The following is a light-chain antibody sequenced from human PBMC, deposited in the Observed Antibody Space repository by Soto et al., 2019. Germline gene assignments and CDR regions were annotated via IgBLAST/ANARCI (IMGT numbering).Light chain of an antibody. J-gene: IGLJ2*01. Sequence: QSALTQPRSVSGSTEQSVTISGTGTSSDVGSYNYVSWYQQHPGKAPKLIIYDVTKRPSGVPDRFSGSMSDNTASLTISGLQTEDEADYYFCSYAVSHRGFGGGTKLTVL. CDR3: CSYAVSHRG. CDR2: DVT. V-gene: IGLV2-11*01. CDR1: SSDVGSYNY.